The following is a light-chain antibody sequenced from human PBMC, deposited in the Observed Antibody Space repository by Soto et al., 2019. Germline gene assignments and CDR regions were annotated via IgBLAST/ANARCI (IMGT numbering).Light chain of an antibody. Sequence: QSALTQPASVSGSPGQSITISCTGISGDIGAYNYVSWYQQHPDKAPKLMIYAVSSRPSGVSNRFSGSKSGNTASLTISGLQSEDEAEYYCSSYTSSSTFFGTGTKVTVL. CDR2: AVS. CDR3: SSYTSSSTF. V-gene: IGLV2-14*01. J-gene: IGLJ1*01. CDR1: SGDIGAYNY.